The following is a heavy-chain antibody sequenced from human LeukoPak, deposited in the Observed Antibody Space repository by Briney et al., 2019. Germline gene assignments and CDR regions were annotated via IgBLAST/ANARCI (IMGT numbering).Heavy chain of an antibody. V-gene: IGHV4-39*07. Sequence: SETLSLTCTVSGGSISSSSYYWGWIRQPPGKGLEWIGSIYYSGSTYYNPPLKSRVTISVDTSKNQFSLKLSSVTAADTAVYYCARAVEGYDSSLLSDYWGQGTLVTVSS. CDR1: GGSISSSSYY. D-gene: IGHD3-22*01. CDR2: IYYSGST. J-gene: IGHJ4*02. CDR3: ARAVEGYDSSLLSDY.